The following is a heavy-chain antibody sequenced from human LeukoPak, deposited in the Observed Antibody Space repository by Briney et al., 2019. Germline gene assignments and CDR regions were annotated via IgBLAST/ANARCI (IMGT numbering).Heavy chain of an antibody. Sequence: GGSLRLSRAASGFPFRSYSVNWVRQAPGMGLEWVSSISTSSSHIYYADSVEGRFTISRDNAKTSLYLQMNSLRAEDTAVYYCVRSYYGIDVWGQGTTVSVSS. CDR3: VRSYYGIDV. CDR1: GFPFRSYS. V-gene: IGHV3-21*01. J-gene: IGHJ6*02. CDR2: ISTSSSHI.